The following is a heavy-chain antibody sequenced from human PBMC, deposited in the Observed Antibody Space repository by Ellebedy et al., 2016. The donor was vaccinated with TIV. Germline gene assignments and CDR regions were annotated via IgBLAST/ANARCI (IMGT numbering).Heavy chain of an antibody. J-gene: IGHJ6*02. CDR3: ATSGSTVREVNYYYYYYGMDV. D-gene: IGHD3-10*01. Sequence: AASVKVSCKASGYTFTGYYIHWVRQAPGQGLEWMGWSNPKSGDSLYAQKFQGRVTMTRDTSISTAYMELSSLRSDDTAVYYCATSGSTVREVNYYYYYYGMDVWGQGTTVTVSS. CDR2: SNPKSGDS. V-gene: IGHV1-2*02. CDR1: GYTFTGYY.